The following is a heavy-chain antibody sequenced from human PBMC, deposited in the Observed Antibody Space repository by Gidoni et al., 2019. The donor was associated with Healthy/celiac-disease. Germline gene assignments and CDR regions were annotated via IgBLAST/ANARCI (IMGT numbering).Heavy chain of an antibody. V-gene: IGHV3-9*01. D-gene: IGHD6-19*01. CDR1: GFTFDDYA. CDR2: IRWNSGSI. J-gene: IGHJ5*02. CDR3: AKGGGSGAVATNDWFDP. Sequence: ELQLLESRGGLVQPGRSLILSCAASGFTFDDYAMHWVRQAPGKGLEWGSGIRWNSGSIGYADSGKGRFTISRDNAKNSMYLQMNSLRAEDTALYYCAKGGGSGAVATNDWFDPWGQGTLVTVSS.